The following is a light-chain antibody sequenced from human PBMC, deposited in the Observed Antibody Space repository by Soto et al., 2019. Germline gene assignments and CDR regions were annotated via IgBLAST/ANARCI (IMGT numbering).Light chain of an antibody. CDR3: QQYNSWWT. V-gene: IGKV1-5*03. CDR1: QSISSW. CDR2: KAS. J-gene: IGKJ1*01. Sequence: IQLTQSPSSLSASVGDRVTIHCRASQSISSWLAWYQQKPGKAPKLLIYKASSLESGVPSRFSGSGSGTEFTLTISSLQPDDFATYYCQQYNSWWTFGQGTKVDI.